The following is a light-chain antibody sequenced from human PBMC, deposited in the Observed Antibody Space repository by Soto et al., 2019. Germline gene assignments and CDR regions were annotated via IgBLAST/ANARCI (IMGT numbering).Light chain of an antibody. Sequence: IRMTQSPSSLSASTGDRVTITCRASQGISSYLAWYQQKPGKAPKLLIYAASTLQSGVPSRFSGSGSGTEFTLTISSLQPDDFATYYCQQCNTFWTFGQGTKVDIK. J-gene: IGKJ1*01. CDR1: QGISSY. CDR2: AAS. V-gene: IGKV1-8*01. CDR3: QQCNTFWT.